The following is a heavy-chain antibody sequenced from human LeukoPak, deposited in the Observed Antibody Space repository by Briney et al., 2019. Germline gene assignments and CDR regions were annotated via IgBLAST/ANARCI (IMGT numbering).Heavy chain of an antibody. J-gene: IGHJ4*02. CDR2: IIPIFGTA. V-gene: IGHV1-69*13. CDR3: ARDADGSYYSFDY. D-gene: IGHD1-26*01. Sequence: SVKVSCKASGGTFSSYAISWVRQAPGQGLEWMGGIIPIFGTANYAQKFQGRVTITADESTSTAYMELSSLRSEDTAVYYCARDADGSYYSFDYWGQGTLVTVSS. CDR1: GGTFSSYA.